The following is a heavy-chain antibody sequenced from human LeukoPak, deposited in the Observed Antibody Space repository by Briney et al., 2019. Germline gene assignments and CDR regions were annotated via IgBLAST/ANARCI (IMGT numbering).Heavy chain of an antibody. D-gene: IGHD3-22*01. J-gene: IGHJ4*02. CDR3: ARDLGYGVSYDSSFDY. CDR1: GYSVSSDSY. Sequence: PSETLSLTCTVSGYSVSSDSYWGWIRQPPGKGLEWIGTIYHSGTTYYNPSLKSRVTISVGTSKNQFSLKLTSVTAADTAVYYCARDLGYGVSYDSSFDYWGQGTLVTVSS. V-gene: IGHV4-38-2*02. CDR2: IYHSGTT.